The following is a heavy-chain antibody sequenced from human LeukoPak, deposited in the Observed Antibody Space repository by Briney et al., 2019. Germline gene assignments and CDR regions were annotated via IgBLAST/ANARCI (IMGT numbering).Heavy chain of an antibody. D-gene: IGHD3-22*01. V-gene: IGHV1-2*02. CDR3: ARDPPYYYDSSGYYPPQYYFDY. Sequence: GASVKVSCKASGYTFTGYYMHWVRQAPGQGLEWMGWINPNSGGTNYAQKFQGRVTMTRDTSISTAYMELSRLRSDDTAVYYCARDPPYYYDSSGYYPPQYYFDYWGQGTLVTVSS. J-gene: IGHJ4*02. CDR2: INPNSGGT. CDR1: GYTFTGYY.